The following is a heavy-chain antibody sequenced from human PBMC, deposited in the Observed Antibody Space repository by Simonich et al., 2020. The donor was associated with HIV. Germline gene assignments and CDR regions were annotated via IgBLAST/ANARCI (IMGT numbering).Heavy chain of an antibody. J-gene: IGHJ3*02. Sequence: QVQLQQWGAGLLKPSETLSLTCIVYGGSFSDFYWSWIRQPPGKGLEWIGDTNHGGSTTYNTPLKSRVTISLDTSKNQFSLKLSSVTAADTDVYYCARHSGYADAFDIWGQGTMITVSS. V-gene: IGHV4-34*01. D-gene: IGHD5-12*01. CDR1: GGSFSDFY. CDR3: ARHSGYADAFDI. CDR2: TNHGGST.